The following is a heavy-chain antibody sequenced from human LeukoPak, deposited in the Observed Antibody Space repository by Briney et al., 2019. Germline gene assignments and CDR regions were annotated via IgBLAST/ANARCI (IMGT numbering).Heavy chain of an antibody. CDR2: IYYSGST. CDR3: ASGVLWFGELLSQFDY. D-gene: IGHD3-10*01. CDR1: GGSISSGDYY. Sequence: SQTLSLTCTVSGGSISSGDYYWSWIRQPPGKGLEWIGYIYYSGSTYYHPSLKSRVTISVDTSKNQFSLKLSSVTAADTAVYYCASGVLWFGELLSQFDYWGQGTLVTVSS. J-gene: IGHJ4*02. V-gene: IGHV4-30-4*01.